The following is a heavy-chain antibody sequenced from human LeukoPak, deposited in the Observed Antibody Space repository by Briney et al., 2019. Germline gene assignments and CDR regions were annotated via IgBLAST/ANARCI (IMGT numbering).Heavy chain of an antibody. CDR2: IYYSGTT. V-gene: IGHV4-39*01. Sequence: SETLSLTCTVSGGSISSGFYYWGWIRQPPGKGLEWIGSIYYSGTTYYNPSLKSRVTISVDTSRNQFSLKLSSVTAADTAVYYCATHPRSCTRGIFITGKACWFDPWGQGTLVTVSS. CDR3: ATHPRSCTRGIFITGKACWFDP. J-gene: IGHJ5*02. D-gene: IGHD3-10*01. CDR1: GGSISSGFYY.